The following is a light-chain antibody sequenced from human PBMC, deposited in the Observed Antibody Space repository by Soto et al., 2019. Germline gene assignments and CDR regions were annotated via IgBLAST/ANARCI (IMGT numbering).Light chain of an antibody. CDR1: QSVSSSY. CDR2: GAS. CDR3: QQYGSSSWT. J-gene: IGKJ1*01. V-gene: IGKV3-20*01. Sequence: EIVLTQSPGTLSLSPGERATLSCRASQSVSSSYFAWYQQRFGQAPRLLIYGASSRATGMPDRFSGSGSGTDFTLTVSRLEPEDVAVYYCQQYGSSSWTFGQGTKVEIK.